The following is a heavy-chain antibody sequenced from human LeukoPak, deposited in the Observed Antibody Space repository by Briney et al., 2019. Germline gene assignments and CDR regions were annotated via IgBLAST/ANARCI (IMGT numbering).Heavy chain of an antibody. CDR1: GFVFSLYC. Sequence: GGSLRLSCAASGFVFSLYCMHWVRQAPGKGPMWVSRICPDGTGISYADSVKARFTTSRDNAKNTVYLQMNGLREEDTAVYYCVRDFRSADYWGQGTLVTVSS. V-gene: IGHV3-74*01. CDR2: ICPDGTGI. J-gene: IGHJ4*02. CDR3: VRDFRSADY.